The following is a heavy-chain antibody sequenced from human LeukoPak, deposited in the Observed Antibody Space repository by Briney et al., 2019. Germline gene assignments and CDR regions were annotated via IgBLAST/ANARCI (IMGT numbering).Heavy chain of an antibody. CDR2: INHSGST. CDR1: GGSFSGYY. D-gene: IGHD6-13*01. V-gene: IGHV4-34*01. J-gene: IGHJ4*02. Sequence: SETLSLTFTFYGGSFSGYYWSWIRQPPGKGLEWIGEINHSGSTNYNPSLKSRVTISVDTSKNQFSLKLSSVTAADTAVYYCARGPLVYSCSWYGSDYWGQGTLVTVSS. CDR3: ARGPLVYSCSWYGSDY.